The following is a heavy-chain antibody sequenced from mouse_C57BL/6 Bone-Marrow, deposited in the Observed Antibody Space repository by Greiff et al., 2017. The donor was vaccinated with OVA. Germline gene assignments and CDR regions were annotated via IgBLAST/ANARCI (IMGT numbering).Heavy chain of an antibody. Sequence: QVQLQESGPGLVAPSQSLSITCTVSGFSLTSYGVHWVRQPPGKGLEWLVVIWSDGSTTYNSALKSRLSISKDNSKSQVFLKMNSLQTDDTAMYYCARHYYGSCYWYFYVWGTGTTVTVSS. V-gene: IGHV2-6-1*01. D-gene: IGHD1-1*01. CDR2: IWSDGST. CDR3: ARHYYGSCYWYFYV. CDR1: GFSLTSYG. J-gene: IGHJ1*03.